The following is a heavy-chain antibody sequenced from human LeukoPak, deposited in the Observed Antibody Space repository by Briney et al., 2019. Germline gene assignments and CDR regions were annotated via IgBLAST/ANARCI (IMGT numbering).Heavy chain of an antibody. CDR3: AKDHGRHSGYAFWPFDY. D-gene: IGHD5-12*01. Sequence: PSGGSLRLSCAASGFTVSSNYMSWVRQAPGKGLEWVSVIYSGGSTYYADSVKGRFTISRDNSKNTLYLQMNSLRAEDTAVYYCAKDHGRHSGYAFWPFDYWGQGTLVTVSS. J-gene: IGHJ4*02. V-gene: IGHV3-53*01. CDR2: IYSGGST. CDR1: GFTVSSNY.